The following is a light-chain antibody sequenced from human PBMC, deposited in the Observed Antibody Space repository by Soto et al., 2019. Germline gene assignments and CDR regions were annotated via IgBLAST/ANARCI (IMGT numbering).Light chain of an antibody. CDR3: SSWDDSLNVVV. CDR1: SSTIGGNT. CDR2: NDD. V-gene: IGLV1-44*01. J-gene: IGLJ2*01. Sequence: QSVLTQPPSASGTPGQRVTICCCGGSSTIGGNTVNWYQQLPGTAPKLLIYNDDERPSGVPDRFTGSKSGTSSSLAISGLQSDDEADYYCSSWDDSLNVVVFGGGTKLTVL.